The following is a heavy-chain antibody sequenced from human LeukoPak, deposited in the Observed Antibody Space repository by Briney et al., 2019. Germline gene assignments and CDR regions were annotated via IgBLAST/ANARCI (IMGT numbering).Heavy chain of an antibody. D-gene: IGHD4-23*01. V-gene: IGHV4-59*01. CDR2: IYYSGST. CDR3: ATYGGNSGPLFDY. CDR1: GGSISSYY. Sequence: SETLSLTCTVSGGSISSYYWSWIRQPPGKGLEWIGYIYYSGSTNYNPSLKSRVTISVDTSKNQFSLKLSSVTAADTAVHYCATYGGNSGPLFDYWGQGTLVTVSS. J-gene: IGHJ4*02.